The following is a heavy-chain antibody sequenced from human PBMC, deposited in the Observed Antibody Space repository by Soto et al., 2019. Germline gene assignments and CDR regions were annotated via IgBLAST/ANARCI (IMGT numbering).Heavy chain of an antibody. Sequence: EVQLLESGGGLVQPGGSLRLSCAASGFTFSSYAMSWVRQAPGKGLEWVSAISGSGGRTYYGDSVKGRFTISSDNSKNQLYLQMNSLRAEDTAVYYCAKELAIRWNFLPGYDYWGQRTLVTVSS. D-gene: IGHD1-7*01. CDR3: AKELAIRWNFLPGYDY. CDR2: ISGSGGRT. CDR1: GFTFSSYA. J-gene: IGHJ4*02. V-gene: IGHV3-23*01.